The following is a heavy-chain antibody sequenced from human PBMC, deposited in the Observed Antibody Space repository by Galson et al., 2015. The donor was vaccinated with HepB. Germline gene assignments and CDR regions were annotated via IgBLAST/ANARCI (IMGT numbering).Heavy chain of an antibody. D-gene: IGHD3-10*01. V-gene: IGHV3-23*01. CDR3: AKDQGPPISGSFLH. Sequence: SLRLSCAASGFTFGSYVMSWVRQAPGKGLEWVSAISESGGSTYYADSVRGRFTIYRDNSKDTLYLQMNSLRAEDTAVYYCAKDQGPPISGSFLHWGQGTLVTVSS. J-gene: IGHJ4*02. CDR1: GFTFGSYV. CDR2: ISESGGST.